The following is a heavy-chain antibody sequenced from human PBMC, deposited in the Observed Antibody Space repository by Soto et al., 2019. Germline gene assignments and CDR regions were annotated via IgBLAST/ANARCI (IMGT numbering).Heavy chain of an antibody. CDR2: INQDGSEK. CDR3: SGGVGDAF. V-gene: IGHV3-7*04. CDR1: ESTVSRDW. J-gene: IGHJ4*02. Sequence: EVHLVESGGGLVQTGGSLRLSCAIFESTVSRDWMNWVRQAPGKGLEWVAHINQDGSEKYYVGSVKGRFTISRDNAKKSLYLQMNSLKPADTDMYYCSGGVGDAFWGQGTLVTVSS. D-gene: IGHD1-26*01.